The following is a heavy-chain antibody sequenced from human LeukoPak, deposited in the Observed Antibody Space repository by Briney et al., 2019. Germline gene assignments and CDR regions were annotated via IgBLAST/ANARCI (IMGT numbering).Heavy chain of an antibody. CDR3: ARAARQDYYFDY. CDR1: GFTVSSNY. Sequence: GGSLRLSWAASGFTVSSNYMSWVRQAPGKGLEWVSVIYSGGSTYYADSVKGRFTISRDNSKNTLYLQMNSLRAEDTAVYYCARAARQDYYFDYWGQGTLVTVSS. CDR2: IYSGGST. D-gene: IGHD6-6*01. J-gene: IGHJ4*02. V-gene: IGHV3-66*02.